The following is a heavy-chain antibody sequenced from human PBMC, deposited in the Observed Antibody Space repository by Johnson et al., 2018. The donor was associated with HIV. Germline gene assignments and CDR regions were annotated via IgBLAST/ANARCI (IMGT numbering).Heavy chain of an antibody. J-gene: IGHJ3*02. V-gene: IGHV3-30*02. CDR1: GFTFSSFG. CDR3: ARGGVVHDAFDM. CDR2: IRYDENNK. D-gene: IGHD2-2*01. Sequence: QMQLVESGGGVVQPGGSLRLSCAASGFTFSSFGMHWVRQAPGKGLEWVAFIRYDENNKYYADPVKGRFTLSRDNSKNTLYLQLSSLRTEDTAVFYCARGGVVHDAFDMWGQGTMVTVSS.